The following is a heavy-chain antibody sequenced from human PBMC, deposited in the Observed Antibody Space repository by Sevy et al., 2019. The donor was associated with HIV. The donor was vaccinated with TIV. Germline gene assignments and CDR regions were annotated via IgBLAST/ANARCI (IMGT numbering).Heavy chain of an antibody. CDR3: ARDGLRDIVVVPAAANWFDP. Sequence: GGSMRLSCAASGFTFSDYYMSWIRQAPGKGLEWVSYISSSGSTIYYEDPVKGRFTISRDNAKNSLYLQMNSLRAEDTAVYYCARDGLRDIVVVPAAANWFDPWGQGTLVTVSS. CDR1: GFTFSDYY. CDR2: ISSSGSTI. J-gene: IGHJ5*02. D-gene: IGHD2-2*01. V-gene: IGHV3-11*01.